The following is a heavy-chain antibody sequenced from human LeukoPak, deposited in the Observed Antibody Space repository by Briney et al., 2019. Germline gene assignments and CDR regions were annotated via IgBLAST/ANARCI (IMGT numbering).Heavy chain of an antibody. Sequence: PGGSLRLSCAASGFTFSSYWMHWVRQAPGKGLVWVSRINSDGRSTSYADSVKGRFTISRDNAKNTLYLQMNSLRAEDTAVYYCARARSSGWLGWFDPWGQGTLVTVSS. CDR3: ARARSSGWLGWFDP. CDR1: GFTFSSYW. J-gene: IGHJ5*02. CDR2: INSDGRST. D-gene: IGHD6-19*01. V-gene: IGHV3-74*01.